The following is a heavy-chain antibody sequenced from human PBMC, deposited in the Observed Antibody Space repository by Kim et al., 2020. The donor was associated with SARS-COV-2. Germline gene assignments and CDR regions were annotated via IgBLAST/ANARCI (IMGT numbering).Heavy chain of an antibody. J-gene: IGHJ4*02. V-gene: IGHV3-48*04. CDR1: GFSFSHYG. Sequence: GGSLRLSCVASGFSFSHYGMHWVRQAPGKGLEWIAHIDARQNATYYAESGRGRVTISRDHTKKLLFLHMTGLKVEDTAVYYCAKEAYYGADWGQGTLLTVSS. D-gene: IGHD3-10*01. CDR3: AKEAYYGAD. CDR2: IDARQNAT.